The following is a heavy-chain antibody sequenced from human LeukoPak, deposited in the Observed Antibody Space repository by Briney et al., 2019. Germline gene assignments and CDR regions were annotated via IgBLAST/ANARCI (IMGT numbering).Heavy chain of an antibody. CDR3: ARAPDLVVVPASDS. Sequence: GGSLRLSCAASGFTFKSYSMNWVRQAPGKGLEWVSSISTTSSFIYYADSVKGRFTVSRDNAKNSLYLEMNRLRAEDTALYYCARAPDLVVVPASDSWGQGTLVIVSS. V-gene: IGHV3-21*06. CDR1: GFTFKSYS. D-gene: IGHD2-2*01. CDR2: ISTTSSFI. J-gene: IGHJ4*02.